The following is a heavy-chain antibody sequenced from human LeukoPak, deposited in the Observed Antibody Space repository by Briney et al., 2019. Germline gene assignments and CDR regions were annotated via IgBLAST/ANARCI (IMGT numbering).Heavy chain of an antibody. D-gene: IGHD2-2*01. CDR3: ARDFLGYCSSTSCYYFDY. V-gene: IGHV1-69*01. J-gene: IGHJ4*02. Sequence: SVKVSCKASGGTFSSYAISWVRQAPGQGLEWVGGIIPIFGTANYAQKFQGRVTITADESTSTAYMELSSLRSEDTAVYYCARDFLGYCSSTSCYYFDYWGQGTLVTVSS. CDR2: IIPIFGTA. CDR1: GGTFSSYA.